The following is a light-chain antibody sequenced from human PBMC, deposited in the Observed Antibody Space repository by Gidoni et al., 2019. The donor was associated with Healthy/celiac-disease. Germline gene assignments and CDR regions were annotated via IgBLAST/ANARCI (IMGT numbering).Light chain of an antibody. CDR3: QQRSNWPT. Sequence: EIVFTQSPATLSLSPGERATLSCRASQSVSSYLAWYHQKPGQAPRLLIYDASNRATGIPARFSGSGSGTDFTLTISSLEPEDFAVYYCQQRSNWPTFXQXTRLEIK. J-gene: IGKJ5*01. V-gene: IGKV3-11*01. CDR1: QSVSSY. CDR2: DAS.